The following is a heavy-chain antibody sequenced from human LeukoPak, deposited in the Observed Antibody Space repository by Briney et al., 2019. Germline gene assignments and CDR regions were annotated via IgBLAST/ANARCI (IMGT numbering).Heavy chain of an antibody. Sequence: ASVKVSCKTSGYTFNNFGITWVRQAAGQGPEWMGWISIGDGRTHYGRKFQDRVSMTREMSSNTAFLELSSLRSDDTAVYFCSRSYYSSSWYYFDHWGQGTLVTVSS. J-gene: IGHJ4*02. CDR1: GYTFNNFG. D-gene: IGHD2-15*01. CDR2: ISIGDGRT. CDR3: SRSYYSSSWYYFDH. V-gene: IGHV1-18*01.